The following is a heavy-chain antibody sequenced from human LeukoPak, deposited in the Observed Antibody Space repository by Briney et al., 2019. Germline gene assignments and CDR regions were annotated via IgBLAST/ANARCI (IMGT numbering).Heavy chain of an antibody. CDR3: ARSTGRDVYNFGY. CDR1: GGSITSYY. CDR2: IYYSGST. Sequence: PSETLSLTCTVSGGSITSYYWSWIRQPPGKGLEWIGYIYYSGSTNYNPSLKSRVTISVDTSKNQFSLKLSSVTAADTAVYYCARSTGRDVYNFGYWGQGALVTVSS. J-gene: IGHJ4*02. V-gene: IGHV4-59*08. D-gene: IGHD5-24*01.